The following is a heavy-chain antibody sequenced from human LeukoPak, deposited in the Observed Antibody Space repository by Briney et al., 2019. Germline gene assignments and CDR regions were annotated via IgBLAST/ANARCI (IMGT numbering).Heavy chain of an antibody. CDR2: INHGGGT. J-gene: IGHJ4*02. CDR1: GGSFSDYL. CDR3: ARGEDGTGDYRPTYFDS. D-gene: IGHD4-17*01. V-gene: IGHV4-34*01. Sequence: SETLSLTCAVYGGSFSDYLWNWIRQTPGKGLEWIGEINHGGGTNYNPSLKSRATISVDTSKKQFSLNLTSVTAADTAVYYCARGEDGTGDYRPTYFDSWGQGTLVTVSS.